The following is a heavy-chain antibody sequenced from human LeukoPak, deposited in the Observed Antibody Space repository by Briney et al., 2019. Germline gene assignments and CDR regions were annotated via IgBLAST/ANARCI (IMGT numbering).Heavy chain of an antibody. CDR2: FYHSGST. Sequence: TPSLTCAVSGGSISSINSWGWVRQPPGKGLEGIGEFYHSGSTNYNPSLTSRVTISVDKSTNQFSLKLSSVTAADTAVYYCARGMGQWPYPEYFQHWGQGTLVTVSS. CDR3: ARGMGQWPYPEYFQH. V-gene: IGHV4-4*02. CDR1: GGSISSINS. D-gene: IGHD6-19*01. J-gene: IGHJ1*01.